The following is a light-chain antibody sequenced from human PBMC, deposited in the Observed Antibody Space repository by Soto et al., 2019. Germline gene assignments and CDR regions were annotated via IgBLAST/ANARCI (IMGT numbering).Light chain of an antibody. CDR3: QQRPT. Sequence: EIVLTQSPATLSLSPGEKATLSCRASQRVSSFLAWYQQKPGQPPRLLIYESSNRATGIPARFSGSGSGTVLTLTISSLEPEDFAVYYCQQRPTFGQGTKLEIK. J-gene: IGKJ2*01. V-gene: IGKV3-11*01. CDR1: QRVSSF. CDR2: ESS.